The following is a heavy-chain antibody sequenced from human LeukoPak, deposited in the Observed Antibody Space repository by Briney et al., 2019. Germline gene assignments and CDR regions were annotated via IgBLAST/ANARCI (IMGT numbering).Heavy chain of an antibody. Sequence: GASVKVSCKASGYTFTDYYMHWVRQAPGQGLEWMGWINPNSGDTNYAQKFQGRVTVTRDTSISTAYMELSRLRSDDTAVYYCARDRGRAARLPGDYWGQGTLVTVSS. CDR2: INPNSGDT. CDR1: GYTFTDYY. J-gene: IGHJ4*02. D-gene: IGHD6-6*01. CDR3: ARDRGRAARLPGDY. V-gene: IGHV1-2*02.